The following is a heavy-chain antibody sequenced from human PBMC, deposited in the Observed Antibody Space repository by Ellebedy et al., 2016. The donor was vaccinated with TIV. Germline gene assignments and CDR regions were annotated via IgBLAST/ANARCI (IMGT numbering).Heavy chain of an antibody. CDR3: ARFITASGYDH. Sequence: SETLSLTCTVSGGSISSYYWGWIRQPPEKGLEWIGYMYYSGGANYNPSLKSRVAISVDTSKNQFSLKLSSVTAADTAIYYCARFITASGYDHWGQGTLVIVSS. D-gene: IGHD6-6*01. V-gene: IGHV4-59*01. CDR1: GGSISSYY. CDR2: MYYSGGA. J-gene: IGHJ4*02.